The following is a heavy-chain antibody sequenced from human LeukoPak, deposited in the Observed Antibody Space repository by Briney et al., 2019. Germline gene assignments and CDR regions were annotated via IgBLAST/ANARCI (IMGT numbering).Heavy chain of an antibody. D-gene: IGHD4-17*01. CDR1: GFTFSTYA. Sequence: PGGSLRRSCAASGFTFSTYAMSWVRQAPGKGLAWVSTISDGGSDTHYADSVKGRFTISRDDPKNTLYLQMNSLRAEDTAVYYCAKALYGDYGRFDYWGQGTLVTVSS. CDR2: ISDGGSDT. V-gene: IGHV3-23*01. J-gene: IGHJ4*02. CDR3: AKALYGDYGRFDY.